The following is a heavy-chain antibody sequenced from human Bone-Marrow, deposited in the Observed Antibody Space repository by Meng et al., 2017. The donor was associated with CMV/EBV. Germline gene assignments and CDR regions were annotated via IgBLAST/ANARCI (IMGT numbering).Heavy chain of an antibody. J-gene: IGHJ6*02. D-gene: IGHD2-2*01. V-gene: IGHV3-21*01. CDR2: ISSSSSYI. CDR1: GFTFSSYS. CDR3: ARGGYCSSTSCPYYYYYYGMDV. Sequence: GESLKISCAASGFTFSSYSMNWVRQAPGKGLEWVSSISSSSSYIYYADSVKGRFTISRDNAKNSLYLQMNSLRAEETAVYYCARGGYCSSTSCPYYYYYYGMDVWGQGTTVTVSS.